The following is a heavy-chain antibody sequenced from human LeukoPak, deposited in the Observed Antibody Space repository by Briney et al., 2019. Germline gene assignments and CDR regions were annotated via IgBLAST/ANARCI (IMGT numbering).Heavy chain of an antibody. CDR3: ARSPVPYDSSGYMEARAFDI. CDR1: GGSISSGGYY. D-gene: IGHD3-22*01. V-gene: IGHV4-31*03. Sequence: SETLSLTCTVSGGSISSGGYYWSWIHQHPGKGLEWIGYIYYSGSTYYNPSLKSRVTISVDTSKNQFSLKLSSVTAADTAVYYCARSPVPYDSSGYMEARAFDIWGQGTMVTVSS. CDR2: IYYSGST. J-gene: IGHJ3*02.